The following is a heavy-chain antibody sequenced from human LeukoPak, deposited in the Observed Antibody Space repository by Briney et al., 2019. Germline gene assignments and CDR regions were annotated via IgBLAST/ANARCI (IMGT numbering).Heavy chain of an antibody. D-gene: IGHD6-19*01. J-gene: IGHJ6*03. CDR1: GYTFTGYY. CDR3: ARDRIAVAGFYYYYMDV. V-gene: IGHV1-2*02. Sequence: ASVKVSCKASGYTFTGYYMHWVRQAPGQGLEWMGWINPNSGGTNYAQKFQGRVTMTRDTSISTAYMELSRLRSDDTAVYYFARDRIAVAGFYYYYMDVWGKGTTVTVSS. CDR2: INPNSGGT.